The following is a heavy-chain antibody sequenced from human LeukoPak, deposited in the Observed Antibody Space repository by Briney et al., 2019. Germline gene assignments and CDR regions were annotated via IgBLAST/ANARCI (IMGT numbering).Heavy chain of an antibody. V-gene: IGHV1-18*01. J-gene: IGHJ4*02. CDR1: GYTFTSYG. CDR2: ISAYNGNT. D-gene: IGHD3-3*01. Sequence: ASVKVSCKASGYTFTSYGISWVRQAPGQGLEWMGWISAYNGNTNYAQKLQGRVTMTTDTSTSTAYMELRSPRSDDTAVYYCARVGDFWSGYKPPDYWGQGTLVTVSS. CDR3: ARVGDFWSGYKPPDY.